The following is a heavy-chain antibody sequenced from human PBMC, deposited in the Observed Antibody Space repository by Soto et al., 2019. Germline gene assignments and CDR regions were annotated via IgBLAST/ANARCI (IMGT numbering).Heavy chain of an antibody. CDR3: AKDQFDSSSWEGLPYFDY. Sequence: EVQLLESGGGVVQPGGSLRLSCAASGFTFSSYAMHWVRQAPGKGLEWVSAISGSGGSTYYADSVKGRFTISRDNSKNTLYLHMNSLRAEDTAVYYYAKDQFDSSSWEGLPYFDYWGQGTLVSVSS. CDR1: GFTFSSYA. D-gene: IGHD6-13*01. J-gene: IGHJ4*02. V-gene: IGHV3-23*01. CDR2: ISGSGGST.